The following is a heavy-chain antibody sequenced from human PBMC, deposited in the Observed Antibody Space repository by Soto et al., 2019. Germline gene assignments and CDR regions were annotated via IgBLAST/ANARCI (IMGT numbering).Heavy chain of an antibody. CDR2: IIPIFGTA. J-gene: IGHJ4*02. CDR3: ARDRYYDSSGPTFDY. CDR1: GCTFSSYA. V-gene: IGHV1-69*13. D-gene: IGHD3-22*01. Sequence: SVKVSCKASGCTFSSYAISCVRQAPGRGLEWMGGIIPIFGTANYAQKFQGRVTITADESTSTAYMELSSLRSEDTAVYYCARDRYYDSSGPTFDYWGQGTLVTVSS.